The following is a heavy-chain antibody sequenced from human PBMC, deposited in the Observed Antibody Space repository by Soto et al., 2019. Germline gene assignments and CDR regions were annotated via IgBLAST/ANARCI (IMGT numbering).Heavy chain of an antibody. J-gene: IGHJ4*02. CDR2: IYSDGRT. CDR1: GLTVSTNY. CDR3: ARVTTLAFDY. D-gene: IGHD3-22*01. V-gene: IGHV3-66*01. Sequence: GGSLRLSCAASGLTVSTNYMSWVRQAPGKGLEWVSVIYSDGRTYHADSVKGRFTISRDNFENTLYLQMNSLRAEDTAVYYCARVTTLAFDYWGQGTLVT.